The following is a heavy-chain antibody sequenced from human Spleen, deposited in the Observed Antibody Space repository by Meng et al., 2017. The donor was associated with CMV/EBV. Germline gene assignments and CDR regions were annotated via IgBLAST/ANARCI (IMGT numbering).Heavy chain of an antibody. J-gene: IGHJ4*02. D-gene: IGHD2-2*01. V-gene: IGHV1-18*01. CDR1: GYSFTSYG. Sequence: ASVKVSCKASGYSFTSYGISWVRQAPGQGLEWMGWISAYNGNTNYAQKFQGRVTMTTDTSTSTADMELRSLRSDDTAVYYCARGPKVVPGAMLLYWGQGTLVTVSS. CDR2: ISAYNGNT. CDR3: ARGPKVVPGAMLLY.